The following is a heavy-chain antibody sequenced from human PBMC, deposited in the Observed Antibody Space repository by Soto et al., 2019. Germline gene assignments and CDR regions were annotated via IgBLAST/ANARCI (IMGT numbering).Heavy chain of an antibody. CDR2: IKEDGSEK. CDR1: GFPFSAYW. Sequence: EVQLVESGGGLVQPGGSLRLSCAASGFPFSAYWMSWVRQAPGKGLERVANIKEDGSEKYYVDSVKGRFTISRDNALKSLYLQMNSLRAEDTAVYYCARKAYNYDVADCWGQGTLVTISS. V-gene: IGHV3-7*01. J-gene: IGHJ4*02. CDR3: ARKAYNYDVADC. D-gene: IGHD3-22*01.